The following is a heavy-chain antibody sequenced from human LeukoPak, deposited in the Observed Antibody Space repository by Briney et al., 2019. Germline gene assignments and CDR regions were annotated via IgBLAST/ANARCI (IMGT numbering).Heavy chain of an antibody. D-gene: IGHD6-13*01. Sequence: PGGSLRLSCVASGFTFSTYWIHWVRQVPGKGLVWAAHINNDGSAATYGDCAKGRFTVSRDNAKNTLFLEMNSLRVEDTAVYYCARGTAVTAGIDYWGQGALVTVSS. CDR2: INNDGSAA. CDR3: ARGTAVTAGIDY. CDR1: GFTFSTYW. J-gene: IGHJ4*02. V-gene: IGHV3-74*01.